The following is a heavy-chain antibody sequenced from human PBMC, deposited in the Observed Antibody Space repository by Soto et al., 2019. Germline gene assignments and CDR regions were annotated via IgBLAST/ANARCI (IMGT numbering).Heavy chain of an antibody. CDR1: GGTISGHD. CDR2: IYYSGST. D-gene: IGHD4-17*01. J-gene: IGHJ2*01. V-gene: IGHV4-59*11. CDR3: ARVPPAYYGDLFWYFDL. Sequence: WVPLPLTCTVVGGTISGHDGSWIRQPPGKGLEWIGYIYYSGSTNYNPSLKSRVTISVDTSKNQFSLKLSSVTAADTAVYYCARVPPAYYGDLFWYFDLWGRGTLLTVSS.